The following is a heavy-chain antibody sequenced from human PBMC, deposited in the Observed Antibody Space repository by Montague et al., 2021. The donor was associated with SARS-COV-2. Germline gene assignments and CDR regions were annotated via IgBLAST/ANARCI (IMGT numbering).Heavy chain of an antibody. V-gene: IGHV3-20*04. CDR3: SRGYNYGPFNL. Sequence: SLRLSCAASGFTFDDYGMCWVRQAPGKGLVWVSGINRNGDTTDYGDSVKGRFIISRDNVKNSLYLQMNSLIAEDTALYYCSRGYNYGPFNLWCKGTLVNVTA. J-gene: IGHJ4*02. CDR1: GFTFDDYG. CDR2: INRNGDTT. D-gene: IGHD5-18*01.